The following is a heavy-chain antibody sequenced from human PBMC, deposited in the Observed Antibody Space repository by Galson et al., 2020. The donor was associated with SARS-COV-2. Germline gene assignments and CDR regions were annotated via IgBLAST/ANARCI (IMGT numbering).Heavy chain of an antibody. CDR2: IRGYNGKT. CDR3: ARDPRFSGSGYGGENGLDL. J-gene: IGHJ3*01. CDR1: GYVFPNKG. V-gene: IGHV1-18*01. Sequence: ASVKVSCKTSGYVFPNKGISWVRQAPGQGLEWMGWIRGYNGKTKHAQKFQGRVTLTIDTSTTTVYLEIRSLRSDDSAVYYCARDPRFSGSGYGGENGLDLWGQGTRVNVSS. D-gene: IGHD6-13*01.